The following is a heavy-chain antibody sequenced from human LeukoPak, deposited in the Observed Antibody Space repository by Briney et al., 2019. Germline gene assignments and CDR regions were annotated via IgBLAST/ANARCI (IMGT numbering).Heavy chain of an antibody. CDR3: ARDYSTVTTFFDY. D-gene: IGHD4-17*01. Sequence: GGSLRLSCTASGFTFINYSMNWVRQAPGKGLEWVSYITGGSTTIYYADSVKGRFTISRDNAKNSLYLQMNSLRAEDTAVYYCARDYSTVTTFFDYWGQGTLVTVSS. V-gene: IGHV3-48*01. CDR2: ITGGSTTI. CDR1: GFTFINYS. J-gene: IGHJ4*02.